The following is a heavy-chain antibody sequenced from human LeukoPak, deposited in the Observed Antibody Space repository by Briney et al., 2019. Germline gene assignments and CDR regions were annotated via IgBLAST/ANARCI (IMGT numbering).Heavy chain of an antibody. J-gene: IGHJ1*01. V-gene: IGHV4-39*01. D-gene: IGHD3-22*01. CDR3: ARQSKGIIVITDFQH. CDR2: IYYSGNT. Sequence: SETLSLTCTVSGGSISSSNYYWGWIRQPPGKGLEGIGSIYYSGNTYYSPSLKSRVTISVDTSKNQFSLKLSSVTAADTAVYYCARQSKGIIVITDFQHWGQGTLVTVSS. CDR1: GGSISSSNYY.